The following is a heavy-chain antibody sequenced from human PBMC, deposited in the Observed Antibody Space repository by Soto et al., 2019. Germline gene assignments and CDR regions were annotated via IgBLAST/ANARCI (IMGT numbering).Heavy chain of an antibody. CDR3: ARDGEVRGVIKYYFDY. Sequence: GGSLRLSCAASGFTVSSNYMSWVRQAPGKGLEWVSVIYSGGSTYYAYSVKGRFTISRDNSKNTLYLQMNSLRAEDTAVYYCARDGEVRGVIKYYFDYWGQGTLVTVSS. V-gene: IGHV3-66*01. D-gene: IGHD3-10*01. J-gene: IGHJ4*02. CDR2: IYSGGST. CDR1: GFTVSSNY.